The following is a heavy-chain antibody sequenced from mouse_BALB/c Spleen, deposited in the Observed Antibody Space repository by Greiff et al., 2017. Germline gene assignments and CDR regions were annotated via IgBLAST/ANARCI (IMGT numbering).Heavy chain of an antibody. Sequence: EVKLMESGGGLVQPGGSLKLSCAASGFTFSSYGMSWVRQTPDKRLEWVATISSGGSYTYYPDSVKGRFTISRDNAKNTLYLQMSSLKSEDTAMYYCARHRDGYLDYWGQGTTLTVSS. CDR1: GFTFSSYG. D-gene: IGHD2-3*01. CDR3: ARHRDGYLDY. J-gene: IGHJ2*01. CDR2: ISSGGSYT. V-gene: IGHV5-6*03.